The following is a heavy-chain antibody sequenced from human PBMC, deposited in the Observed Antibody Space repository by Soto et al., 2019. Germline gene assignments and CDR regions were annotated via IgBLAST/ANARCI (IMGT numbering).Heavy chain of an antibody. Sequence: QVQLVQSGAEVKKPGSSVKVSCKASGGTFSSYAISWVRQAPGQGLEWMGGIIPIFGTANYAQKFQGRVTIAADKSTTRAYMELSSLRSEDTAVYYCARDRDVVVPAYYFDYWGQGTLVVVSS. CDR2: IIPIFGTA. CDR1: GGTFSSYA. D-gene: IGHD2-2*01. V-gene: IGHV1-69*06. CDR3: ARDRDVVVPAYYFDY. J-gene: IGHJ4*02.